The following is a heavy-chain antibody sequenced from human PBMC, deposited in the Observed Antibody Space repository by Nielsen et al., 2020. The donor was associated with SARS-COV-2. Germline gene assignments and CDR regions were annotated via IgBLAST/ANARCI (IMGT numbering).Heavy chain of an antibody. V-gene: IGHV1-24*01. CDR1: GYTLTDLS. CDR3: ATAPSIAVAGRQLNWFDP. D-gene: IGHD6-19*01. CDR2: FDPEDGET. J-gene: IGHJ5*02. Sequence: ASVKVSCKVSGYTLTDLSMHWVRQAPGKGLEWMGGFDPEDGETIYAQKFQGRVTMTEDTSTDTAYMELSSLRSEDTAVYYCATAPSIAVAGRQLNWFDPWGQGTLVTVSS.